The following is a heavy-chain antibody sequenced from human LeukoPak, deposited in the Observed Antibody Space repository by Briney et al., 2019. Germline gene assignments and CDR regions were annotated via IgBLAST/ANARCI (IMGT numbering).Heavy chain of an antibody. D-gene: IGHD3-22*01. CDR1: GGSISSYY. Sequence: SETLSLTCTVSGGSISSYYWSWIRQPPGKGLEWIGYIYYSGSTNYNPSLKSRVTILVDTSKNQFSLKLSSVTAADTAVYYCARSHDSSGYYYPWDLYFDYWGQGTLVTVSS. V-gene: IGHV4-59*01. CDR3: ARSHDSSGYYYPWDLYFDY. J-gene: IGHJ4*02. CDR2: IYYSGST.